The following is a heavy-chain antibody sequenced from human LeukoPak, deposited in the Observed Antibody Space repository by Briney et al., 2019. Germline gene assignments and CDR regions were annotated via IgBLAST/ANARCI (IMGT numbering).Heavy chain of an antibody. J-gene: IGHJ4*02. Sequence: GESLKISCKGSGYSFTTYWIGWVRQMPGKGLEWMGIINPGDSDTTYSPSFQGQVTISADKSISTAYLQWSSLKASDTAMYYCARTYCGGDCYYRYFDYWGQGTLVTVSS. CDR2: INPGDSDT. CDR3: ARTYCGGDCYYRYFDY. V-gene: IGHV5-51*01. CDR1: GYSFTTYW. D-gene: IGHD2-21*02.